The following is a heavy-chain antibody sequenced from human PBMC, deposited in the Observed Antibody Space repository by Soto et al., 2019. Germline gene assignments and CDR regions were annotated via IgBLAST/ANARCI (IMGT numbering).Heavy chain of an antibody. CDR2: ISANGGST. J-gene: IGHJ4*02. V-gene: IGHV3-23*01. CDR3: ASQAVAGLGS. CDR1: GFSFRSYG. Sequence: PGGSLRLSCAASGFSFRSYGMHWVRQAPGMGLEWVSSISANGGSTFYRDSVKGRFVISRDNSKNTLYLQMNSLRAGDTAVYYCASQAVAGLGSWGQGTLVTVSS. D-gene: IGHD6-19*01.